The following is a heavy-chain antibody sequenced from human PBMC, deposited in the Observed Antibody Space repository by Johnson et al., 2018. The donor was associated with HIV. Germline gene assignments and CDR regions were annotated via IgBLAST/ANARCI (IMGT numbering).Heavy chain of an antibody. CDR1: GFTYSSYA. Sequence: QVQLLESGGGLVQSGGSLRLSCVVSGFTYSSYAMHWVRQAPGKGLEWVAVISYDGSNKYYADSVKGRFTISRDNSKNTLYLQMNSLRGEDTAVYYCARGDIGWNDDFAFDIWGQGTMVTVSS. J-gene: IGHJ3*02. D-gene: IGHD1-1*01. V-gene: IGHV3-30*04. CDR3: ARGDIGWNDDFAFDI. CDR2: ISYDGSNK.